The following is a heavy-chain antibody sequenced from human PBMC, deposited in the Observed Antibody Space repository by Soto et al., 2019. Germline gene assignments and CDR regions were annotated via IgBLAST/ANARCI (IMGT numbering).Heavy chain of an antibody. CDR3: ARKRGIGAAGAIAFYY. D-gene: IGHD6-13*01. CDR1: GDTFSNYG. Sequence: QVQLVQSGAEVKKPGSSVKVSCKASGDTFSNYGITWVRQAPGQGFEWMGEIFPVFATVNYAQRFQGRAMITADESTSTSFIYLSSLTPDDTAMYYCARKRGIGAAGAIAFYYWGQGTLLTVSS. V-gene: IGHV1-69*01. CDR2: IFPVFATV. J-gene: IGHJ4*02.